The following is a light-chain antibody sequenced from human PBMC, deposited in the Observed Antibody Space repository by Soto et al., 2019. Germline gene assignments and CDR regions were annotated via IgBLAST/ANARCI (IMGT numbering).Light chain of an antibody. CDR3: ETWDSSLSAGV. Sequence: QSALTQPPSASGSPGQSVTISCTGTSSDVGTHGYVSWYQQHAGKAPKLVIYDNDKRPSGISDRFSASKSGTSATLAITGLQTGDEADYYCETWDSSLSAGVFGGGTKVTVL. CDR2: DND. CDR1: SSDVGTHGY. V-gene: IGLV1-51*01. J-gene: IGLJ3*02.